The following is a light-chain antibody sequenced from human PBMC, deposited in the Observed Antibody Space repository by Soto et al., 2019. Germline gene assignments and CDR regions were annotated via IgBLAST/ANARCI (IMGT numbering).Light chain of an antibody. V-gene: IGLV1-44*01. J-gene: IGLJ1*01. CDR2: SNS. CDR1: SFNIGRNA. CDR3: AAWDDSLNGFV. Sequence: QAVVTQPPSASGTPGQRVTISCSGSSFNIGRNAVIWFHQLPGTAPKLLIYSNSQRPSGVPDRFSGSNSGTSASLAISGLQSEDEAEYYCAAWDDSLNGFVFGTGAKLTVL.